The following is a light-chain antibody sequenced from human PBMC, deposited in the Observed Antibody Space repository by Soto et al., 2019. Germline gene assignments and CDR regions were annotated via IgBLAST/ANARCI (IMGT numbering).Light chain of an antibody. CDR1: SSNIGAGYD. V-gene: IGLV1-40*01. Sequence: QSVLTQPPSVSGAPGQRVTISCTGSSSNIGAGYDVHWYPQLPGTAPKLLIYGNSNRPSGVPDRFSGSESGTSASLAITGLQAEDEADYYCQSYDSSLSGVVFGGGTKLTVL. J-gene: IGLJ2*01. CDR3: QSYDSSLSGVV. CDR2: GNS.